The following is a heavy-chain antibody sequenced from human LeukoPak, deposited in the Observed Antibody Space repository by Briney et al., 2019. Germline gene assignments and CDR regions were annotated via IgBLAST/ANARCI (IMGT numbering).Heavy chain of an antibody. D-gene: IGHD6-13*01. V-gene: IGHV4-4*07. J-gene: IGHJ4*02. CDR1: GGSISSYY. Sequence: SETLSLTCTVSGGSISSYYWSWIRQPAGKGLEWIGRFYTSGTTNYNPSLKSRVTISVDTSKNQFSLKLSPVTAADTAIYYCARETAAAGSFIAINDYWGQGTLVTVSS. CDR3: ARETAAAGSFIAINDY. CDR2: FYTSGTT.